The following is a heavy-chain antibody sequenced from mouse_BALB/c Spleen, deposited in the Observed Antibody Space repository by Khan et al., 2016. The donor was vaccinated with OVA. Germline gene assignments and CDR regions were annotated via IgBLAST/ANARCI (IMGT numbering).Heavy chain of an antibody. V-gene: IGHV9-1*02. CDR1: GYTFTNYG. CDR3: ARFRDYYGSSSYYFDY. Sequence: QIQLVQSGPELKKPGETVKISCKASGYTFTNYGMNWMKQAPGKGLKWMGWINTYTGEPTYADDFKGRFAFSLETSASTAYLQINNLINEDMATYFCARFRDYYGSSSYYFDYWGRGTTLTVSS. J-gene: IGHJ2*01. CDR2: INTYTGEP. D-gene: IGHD1-1*01.